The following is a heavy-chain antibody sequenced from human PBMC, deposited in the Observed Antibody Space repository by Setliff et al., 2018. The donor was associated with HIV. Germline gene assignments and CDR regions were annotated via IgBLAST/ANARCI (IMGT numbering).Heavy chain of an antibody. CDR1: GYSISSGYY. Sequence: LSLTCTVSGYSISSGYYWGWIRQPPGKGLEWIGSIYHSGSTYYNPSLKSRVTISVDTSKNQFSLKLSSVTAADTAVYYCARGGSSGGYAWFDPWGQGTLVTVSS. CDR3: ARGGSSGGYAWFDP. D-gene: IGHD6-19*01. V-gene: IGHV4-38-2*02. CDR2: IYHSGST. J-gene: IGHJ5*02.